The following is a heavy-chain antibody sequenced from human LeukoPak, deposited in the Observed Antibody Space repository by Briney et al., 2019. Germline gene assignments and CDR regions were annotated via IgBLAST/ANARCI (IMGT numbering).Heavy chain of an antibody. Sequence: ASVKVSCKASGYTFTGYYMHWVRQAPGQGLEWMGRINPNSGGTNYAQKFQGRVTMTRDTSISTACMELSRLRSDDTAVYYCARGYNDLTYYYDSSGYSDYWGQGALVTVSS. V-gene: IGHV1-2*06. D-gene: IGHD3-22*01. CDR1: GYTFTGYY. J-gene: IGHJ4*02. CDR3: ARGYNDLTYYYDSSGYSDY. CDR2: INPNSGGT.